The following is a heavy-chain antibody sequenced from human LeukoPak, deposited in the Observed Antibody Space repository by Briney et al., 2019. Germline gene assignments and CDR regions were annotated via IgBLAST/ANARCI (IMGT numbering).Heavy chain of an antibody. CDR1: GDIFNSYS. CDR3: ARVGRSRGSLPNSYYYMDV. D-gene: IGHD1-26*01. Sequence: LVKVSCNASGDIFNSYSVSWVRQAPGQGLECMGGIIPIFGSTNYAQKFQGRVTITTDQSTRTAYMELDSLSSDDTAVYYCARVGRSRGSLPNSYYYMDVWGKGTTVTVSS. CDR2: IIPIFGST. J-gene: IGHJ6*03. V-gene: IGHV1-69*05.